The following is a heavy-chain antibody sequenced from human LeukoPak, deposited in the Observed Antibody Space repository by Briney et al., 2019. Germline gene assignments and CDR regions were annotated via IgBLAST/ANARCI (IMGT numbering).Heavy chain of an antibody. CDR1: GYTFTSYD. CDR2: MNPNSGNT. Sequence: ASVKVSCKASGYTFTSYDINWVRQATGQGLEWMGWMNPNSGNTGYAQKFQGRVTITRNTSISTAYMELSSLRSEDTAVYYCARWGQDQLLPYYYYYYMDVWGKGTTVTVSS. CDR3: ARWGQDQLLPYYYYYYMDV. D-gene: IGHD2-2*01. J-gene: IGHJ6*03. V-gene: IGHV1-8*03.